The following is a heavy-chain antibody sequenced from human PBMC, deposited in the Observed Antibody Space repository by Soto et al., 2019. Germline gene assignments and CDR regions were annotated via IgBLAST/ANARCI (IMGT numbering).Heavy chain of an antibody. CDR2: ISRSSSTK. V-gene: IGHV3-48*02. D-gene: IGHD3-10*01. CDR1: GFTFSSYS. J-gene: IGHJ4*02. Sequence: EVQLVESGGGLVQPGGSLRLSCAASGFTFSSYSMNWVRQAPGKVLEWVSYISRSSSTKYYADSVMGRFTISRDNAKYLLYLQMNSLRDEDTAVYYCTRGRKWFVENTLGYDYGGQGTLVTVSS. CDR3: TRGRKWFVENTLGYDY.